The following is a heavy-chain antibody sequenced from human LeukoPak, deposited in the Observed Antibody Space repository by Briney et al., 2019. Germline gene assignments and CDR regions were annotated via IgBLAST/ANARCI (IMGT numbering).Heavy chain of an antibody. D-gene: IGHD3-22*01. CDR3: TRDTSGYFSDY. Sequence: AGGSLRLSCAASGFTVSNNYMSWVRQAPGKGLEWVSIIYSGGGTFYADSVKGRFTISRDSSKNTLYLQMNSLRAEDTAVYYCTRDTSGYFSDYWGQGTLVTVSS. CDR2: IYSGGGT. J-gene: IGHJ4*02. CDR1: GFTVSNNY. V-gene: IGHV3-53*01.